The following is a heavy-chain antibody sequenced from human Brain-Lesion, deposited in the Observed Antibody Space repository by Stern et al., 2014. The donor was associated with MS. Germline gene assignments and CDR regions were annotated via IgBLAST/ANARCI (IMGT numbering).Heavy chain of an antibody. J-gene: IGHJ5*01. CDR2: VNNDGRRT. CDR3: ARGERWFDS. D-gene: IGHD3-10*01. CDR1: GFTFSNYW. Sequence: VQLVESGGGLVQPGGSLRLSCAASGFTFSNYWMHWVRQAPGKGLVWVSRVNNDGRRTSYAESVKGRFTMSRDNAKNTLYLQMNSLRVEDTAIYYCARGERWFDSWGQGTLVTVSS. V-gene: IGHV3-74*02.